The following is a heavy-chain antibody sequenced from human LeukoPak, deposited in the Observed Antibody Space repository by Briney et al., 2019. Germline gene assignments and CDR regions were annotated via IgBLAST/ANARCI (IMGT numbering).Heavy chain of an antibody. J-gene: IGHJ4*02. V-gene: IGHV1-2*02. CDR1: GYTFTGYY. CDR2: INPNSGDT. D-gene: IGHD5-12*01. CDR3: ASGGQWGVAATYFDY. Sequence: ASVKASCKASGYTFTGYYVHWVRQAPGQGLELMGWINPNSGDTKYAQKFLGRVIMTRDTSITTAYMELSSLRSDDTAVYYCASGGQWGVAATYFDYWGQGTLVTVSS.